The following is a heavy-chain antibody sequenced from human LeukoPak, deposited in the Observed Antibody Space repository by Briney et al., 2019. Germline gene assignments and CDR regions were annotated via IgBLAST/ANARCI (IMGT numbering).Heavy chain of an antibody. V-gene: IGHV4-34*01. Sequence: SETLSLTCAVYGGSFSGYYWSWIRQPPGKGLEWIGEINHSGSTNYNPSLKSRVTISVDTSKNQFSLKLSSVTAADTAVYYCARGRFSSGWYGFWFDPWGQGTLVTVSS. CDR3: ARGRFSSGWYGFWFDP. CDR2: INHSGST. J-gene: IGHJ5*02. D-gene: IGHD6-19*01. CDR1: GGSFSGYY.